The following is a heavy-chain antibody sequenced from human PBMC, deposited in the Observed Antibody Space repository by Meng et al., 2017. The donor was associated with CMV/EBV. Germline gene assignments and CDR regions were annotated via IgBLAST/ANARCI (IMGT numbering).Heavy chain of an antibody. CDR1: GDSISRNLW. CDR2: ISYSGDT. Sequence: LACAVSGDSISRNLWWSWGRQPPGKGLEWIGEISYSGDTKYNPSLQSRATISSDTTNNRFSLRLNSVTAADTGVYFCARSPGFWSLDYWGRGTLVTVSS. V-gene: IGHV4-4*01. J-gene: IGHJ4*02. CDR3: ARSPGFWSLDY. D-gene: IGHD2-8*02.